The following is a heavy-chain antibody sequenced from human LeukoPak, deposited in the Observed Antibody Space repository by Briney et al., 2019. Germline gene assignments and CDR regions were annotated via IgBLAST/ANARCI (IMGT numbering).Heavy chain of an antibody. J-gene: IGHJ5*02. CDR2: ISHGSGSI. CDR1: GFTFSSYN. CDR3: ARDLQIVVGAAARGRGPFDP. V-gene: IGHV3-21*01. D-gene: IGHD2-2*01. Sequence: PGESLRLSSAASGFTFSSYNMNWLRQAPGKGLEWVSSISHGSGSIYYADSVKGRFAISRDNAKNSLYLQMNSLRAEDTAVYYCARDLQIVVGAAARGRGPFDPWGQGTLVTVSS.